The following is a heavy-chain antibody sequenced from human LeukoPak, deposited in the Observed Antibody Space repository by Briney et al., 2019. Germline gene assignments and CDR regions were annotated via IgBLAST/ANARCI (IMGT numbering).Heavy chain of an antibody. CDR2: ISGSGGST. J-gene: IGHJ4*02. V-gene: IGHV3-23*01. CDR1: GFTFSSYA. CDR3: ARSVPDYTRFDY. D-gene: IGHD4-11*01. Sequence: PGGSLRLSCAASGFTFSSYAMSWVRQAPGKGLEWVSAISGSGGSTYYADSVEGRFTISRDNSKNTVYLQMSSLRAEDTALYYCARSVPDYTRFDYWGQGALVTVSP.